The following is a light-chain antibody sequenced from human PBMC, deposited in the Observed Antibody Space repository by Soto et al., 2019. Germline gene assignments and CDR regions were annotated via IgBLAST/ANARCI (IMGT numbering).Light chain of an antibody. J-gene: IGKJ5*01. Sequence: DIVLTQSPLSLPVTPGEPVSVSCTSSQSLLHTNGQNFLDWYLQKPGQAPQLLIYVGSTRASGVPDRFSGSGSGTDFTLTISSLQPEDFATYYCQQSYSTPISFGQGTRLEIK. CDR2: VGS. CDR1: QSLLHTNGQNF. CDR3: QQSYSTPIS. V-gene: IGKV2-28*01.